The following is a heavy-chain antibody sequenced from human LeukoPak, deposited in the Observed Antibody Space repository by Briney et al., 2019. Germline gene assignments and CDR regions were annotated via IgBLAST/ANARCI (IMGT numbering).Heavy chain of an antibody. CDR2: TYYSGSI. D-gene: IGHD3-16*01. CDR3: ARGGHDYVWGIPGYFHGMDV. V-gene: IGHV4-39*01. CDR1: GGSIGSSSYD. J-gene: IGHJ6*02. Sequence: SETLSPTWPVSGGSIGSSSYDWGWIRQPPGNGLEWIANTYYSGSIYYNPTLKSRVTISVDSSQNPFSLKVSSVTAPDTAVYHCARGGHDYVWGIPGYFHGMDVWGQGTTVTVSS.